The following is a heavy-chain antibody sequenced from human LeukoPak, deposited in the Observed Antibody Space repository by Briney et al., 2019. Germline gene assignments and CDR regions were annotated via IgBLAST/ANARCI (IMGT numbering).Heavy chain of an antibody. D-gene: IGHD3-10*01. CDR3: ARGGSGVYYYGSGIPDY. Sequence: ASVKVSCKASGYTFTSYDINWVRQATGQGLEWMGWMNPNSGNTGYAQKFQGRVTMTRDTSISTAHMELSRLRSDDTAVYYCARGGSGVYYYGSGIPDYWGQGTLVTVSS. V-gene: IGHV1-8*01. CDR1: GYTFTSYD. J-gene: IGHJ4*02. CDR2: MNPNSGNT.